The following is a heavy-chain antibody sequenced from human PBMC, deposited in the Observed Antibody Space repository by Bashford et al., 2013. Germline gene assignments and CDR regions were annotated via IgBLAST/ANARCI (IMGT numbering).Heavy chain of an antibody. V-gene: IGHV3-30-3*01. D-gene: IGHD2-15*01. Sequence: GSLRLSCAASGFTFNSYAMHWVRQAPGKGLEWVAIISYDGSNKYYADSVKGRFTISRDNSKNTLYLQMNSLRAEDTAVYYCARDGCVGTCYLYYFDYVGPGTLVHRLL. CDR2: ISYDGSNK. CDR3: ARDGCVGTCYLYYFDY. CDR1: GFTFNSYA. J-gene: IGHJ4*03.